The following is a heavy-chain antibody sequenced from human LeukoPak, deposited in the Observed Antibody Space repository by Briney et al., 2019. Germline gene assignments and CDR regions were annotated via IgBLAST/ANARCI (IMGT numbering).Heavy chain of an antibody. Sequence: GGSLRLSCAASGFTFSSYAMNWVRQATGKGLGWVSTISGSGGSTYYADSVKGRFTISRDNSKNTLYLQMNSLRAEDTAVYYCAKDRYYYDSSGYYSWFDPWGQGTLVTVSS. D-gene: IGHD3-22*01. CDR1: GFTFSSYA. CDR3: AKDRYYYDSSGYYSWFDP. V-gene: IGHV3-23*01. J-gene: IGHJ5*02. CDR2: ISGSGGST.